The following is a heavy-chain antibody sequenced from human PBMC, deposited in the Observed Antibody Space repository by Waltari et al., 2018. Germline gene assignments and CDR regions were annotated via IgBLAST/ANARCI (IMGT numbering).Heavy chain of an antibody. Sequence: EVQLVESGGGLVKPGGSLRLSCAASGFSFSSYSMSGVRQAPGKGWEWVSAINNNGKNIYYADQGTGRFTISRDSATNSLYLQMTSLRVEDTAVYYCAKGDTLTTRFFDPWGQGTLVTVSS. J-gene: IGHJ5*02. V-gene: IGHV3-21*01. CDR2: INNNGKNI. CDR1: GFSFSSYS. CDR3: AKGDTLTTRFFDP. D-gene: IGHD4-17*01.